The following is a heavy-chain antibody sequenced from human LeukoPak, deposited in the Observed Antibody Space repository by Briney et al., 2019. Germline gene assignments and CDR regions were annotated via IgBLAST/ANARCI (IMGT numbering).Heavy chain of an antibody. D-gene: IGHD1-26*01. V-gene: IGHV3-43*02. Sequence: PGGSLRRSCAASGFTFDDYAMHWVRQAPGKGLEWVSLISGDGGSTYYADSVKGRFTISRDNSKNSLYLQMNSLRTEDTALYYCAKDHSGSYYEWVFDYWGQGTLVTVSS. CDR1: GFTFDDYA. CDR2: ISGDGGST. J-gene: IGHJ4*02. CDR3: AKDHSGSYYEWVFDY.